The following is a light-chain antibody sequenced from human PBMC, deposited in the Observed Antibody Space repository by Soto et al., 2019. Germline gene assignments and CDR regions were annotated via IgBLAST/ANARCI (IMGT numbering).Light chain of an antibody. CDR3: QHFNDWPLS. V-gene: IGKV3-15*01. CDR1: QNINRN. Sequence: IVMTQSPATLSVSPGERATLSCRASQNINRNLAWYQQKPGQAPRLLIYGASTRASSIPARFSGSGSGTEFTLTISSLQSEDFAVYFCQHFNDWPLSFGGGTKVEIK. CDR2: GAS. J-gene: IGKJ4*01.